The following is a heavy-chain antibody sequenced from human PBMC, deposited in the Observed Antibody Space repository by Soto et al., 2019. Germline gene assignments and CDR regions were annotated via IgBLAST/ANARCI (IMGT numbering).Heavy chain of an antibody. CDR3: AREIVEARGASYFDY. D-gene: IGHD2-15*01. CDR1: GFTFSSNW. CDR2: IRQDGSEK. Sequence: PGGSLRLSCVGSGFTFSSNWMTWVRQAPGKGLEWVGNIRQDGSEKNYVDSEKGRFTISRDNDKNSLYLQMNSLSAEVTAFYYCAREIVEARGASYFDYWGPGTLVTVSS. J-gene: IGHJ4*02. V-gene: IGHV3-7*04.